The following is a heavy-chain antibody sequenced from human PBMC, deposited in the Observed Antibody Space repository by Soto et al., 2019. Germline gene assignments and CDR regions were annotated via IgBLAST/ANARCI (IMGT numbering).Heavy chain of an antibody. D-gene: IGHD2-15*01. CDR2: ISDSGATK. V-gene: IGHV3-48*02. Sequence: GGSLRLSCAASGFTFSNCGMNWVRQTPGKGLEWVSYISDSGATKHYADSVKGRFTISRDNGKDSLYLQMNSLRDEGTAVYFCARCSRNSCYSYGVDVWGQGATVTVSS. CDR1: GFTFSNCG. CDR3: ARCSRNSCYSYGVDV. J-gene: IGHJ6*02.